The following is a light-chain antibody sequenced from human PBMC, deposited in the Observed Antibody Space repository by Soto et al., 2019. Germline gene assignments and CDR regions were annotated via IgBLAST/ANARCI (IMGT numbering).Light chain of an antibody. V-gene: IGKV1-39*01. CDR3: QQSHSAPRT. J-gene: IGKJ4*01. CDR2: SAS. Sequence: DIQMTQSPSSLSASVGDRVTITCRASQSISTFLLWYQQKPGKAPKGLIYSASKLESGVPSRFSGSGSGTDFTLTISNLQPEDFATYYCQQSHSAPRTFGGGTKVEMK. CDR1: QSISTF.